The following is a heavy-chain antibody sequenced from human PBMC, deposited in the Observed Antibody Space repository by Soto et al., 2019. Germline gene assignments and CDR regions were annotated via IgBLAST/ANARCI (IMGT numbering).Heavy chain of an antibody. V-gene: IGHV4-30-4*01. CDR1: GGSISSGGYY. CDR2: IYYSGST. J-gene: IGHJ4*02. CDR3: ARVRKGDSSGYYFDY. D-gene: IGHD3-22*01. Sequence: SETLSLTCTVSGGSISSGGYYWSWIRQPPGKGLEWIGNIYYSGSTYYNPSLKSRVTISIDTSKNQFSLKLSSVTAADTAVYYCARVRKGDSSGYYFDYWGQGTLVTSPQ.